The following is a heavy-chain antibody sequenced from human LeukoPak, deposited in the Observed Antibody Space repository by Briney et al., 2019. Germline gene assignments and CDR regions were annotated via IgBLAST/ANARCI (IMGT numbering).Heavy chain of an antibody. CDR2: INPSGSST. V-gene: IGHV1-46*03. CDR1: GYTFTSDY. J-gene: IGHJ6*02. CDR3: ARDRGSGWYGYYYGMDV. Sequence: ASLRVSCEASGYTFTSDYMHWARQAPGQRLERMGLINPSGSSTSYAQKFQGRVTMTRATSTSTVYMELSSLRSEDTAVYYCARDRGSGWYGYYYGMDVWGQGTTVTVSS. D-gene: IGHD6-19*01.